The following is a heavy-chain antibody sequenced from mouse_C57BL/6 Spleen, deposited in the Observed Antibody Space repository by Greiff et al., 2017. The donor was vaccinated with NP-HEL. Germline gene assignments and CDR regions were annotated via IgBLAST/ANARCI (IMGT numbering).Heavy chain of an antibody. D-gene: IGHD2-3*01. CDR1: GYTFTSYW. V-gene: IGHV1-72*01. J-gene: IGHJ3*01. Sequence: QVQLQQPGAELVKPGASVKLSCKASGYTFTSYWMHWVKQRPGRGLEWIGRIDPTSGGTKYNEKFKSKATLTVDKPSSTAYMQLSSLISEDSAFYYCARSAYDGYSFAYWGQGTLVTVSA. CDR2: IDPTSGGT. CDR3: ARSAYDGYSFAY.